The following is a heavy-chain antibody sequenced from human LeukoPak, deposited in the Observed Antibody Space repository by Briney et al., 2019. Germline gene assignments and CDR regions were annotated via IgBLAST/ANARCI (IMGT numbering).Heavy chain of an antibody. CDR3: AKDRETTASGTFDF. CDR2: ISDDGRNK. CDR1: GFTFNNYG. D-gene: IGHD6-13*01. Sequence: GGSLRLSCAASGFTFNNYGMHYVRQAPGKGLGWVAVISDDGRNKNYADSVKGRFTISRDSSNNTLYLQMNSLRAEDTGVYFCAKDRETTASGTFDFRGQGTLVTVSS. J-gene: IGHJ4*02. V-gene: IGHV3-30*18.